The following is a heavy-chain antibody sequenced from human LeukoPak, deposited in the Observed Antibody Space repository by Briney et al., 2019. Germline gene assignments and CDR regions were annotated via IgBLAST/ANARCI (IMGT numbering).Heavy chain of an antibody. CDR3: AGTASYFGY. CDR2: TYFSSKWYT. D-gene: IGHD2-8*02. Sequence: SQTLSLTCAISGDSVSSTSTTWNWVTQSPSRGLEWLGRTYFSSKWYTAYTVSVKSRITINTDTSTNQFSLQPNSVTPEDTGVYYCAGTASYFGYWGQGTLVTVSS. CDR1: GDSVSSTSTT. J-gene: IGHJ4*02. V-gene: IGHV6-1*01.